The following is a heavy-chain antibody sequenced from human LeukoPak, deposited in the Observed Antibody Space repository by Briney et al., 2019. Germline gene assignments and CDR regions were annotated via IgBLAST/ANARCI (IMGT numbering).Heavy chain of an antibody. J-gene: IGHJ3*02. CDR3: ARGYSGYDAFDI. Sequence: ASVKVSCKASGYTFTSYDINWVRQATGQGLEWMGWMNPNSGNTGYAQKFQGRVTMTRNTSISTAYMVLSSLRSEDTAVYYCARGYSGYDAFDIWGQGTMVTVSS. D-gene: IGHD5-12*01. V-gene: IGHV1-8*01. CDR2: MNPNSGNT. CDR1: GYTFTSYD.